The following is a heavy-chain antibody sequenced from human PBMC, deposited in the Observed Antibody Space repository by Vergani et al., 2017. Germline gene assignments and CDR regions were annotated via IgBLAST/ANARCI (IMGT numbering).Heavy chain of an antibody. J-gene: IGHJ5*02. CDR3: ATRLQGGWFDP. CDR2: FDPEDGET. V-gene: IGHV1-24*01. Sequence: QVQLVQSGAEVKKPGASVKLSCKVSGYTLTELSMPWVRPAPGKGIEWMGGFDPEDGETIYAQKFQGRVTMNEDTSTDTAYMELSSLRSEDTAVYYCATRLQGGWFDPWGQGTLVTVSS. D-gene: IGHD5-24*01. CDR1: GYTLTELS.